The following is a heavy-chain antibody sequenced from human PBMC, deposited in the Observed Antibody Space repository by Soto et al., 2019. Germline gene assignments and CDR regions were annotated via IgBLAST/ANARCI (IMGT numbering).Heavy chain of an antibody. CDR3: ARDGSSTANWLDP. Sequence: SESLSLTCTVSGTSLHIGGYYWARIRQNPGKRLEWIGYIYSTGVTYYNPSLGSRVNISVDTSKNQFSLELTSVTAADTAVYYCARDGSSTANWLDPWGQGLLVTVSS. V-gene: IGHV4-31*03. J-gene: IGHJ5*02. CDR1: GTSLHIGGYY. D-gene: IGHD2-2*01. CDR2: IYSTGVT.